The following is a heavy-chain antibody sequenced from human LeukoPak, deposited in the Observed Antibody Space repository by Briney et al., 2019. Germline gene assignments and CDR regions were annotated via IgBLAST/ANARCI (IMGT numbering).Heavy chain of an antibody. J-gene: IGHJ4*02. Sequence: AGGSLRLSCAASGFTFSDYAIHWVRQAPGKGLEWVAVISYDGSNKFYADSVKGRFTISRDNSNNTLYLQMNSLRAEDTAIYYCAKASRDIPAAGPSGYYFDYWGQGTLVTVSS. CDR1: GFTFSDYA. CDR3: AKASRDIPAAGPSGYYFDY. V-gene: IGHV3-30*04. D-gene: IGHD6-13*01. CDR2: ISYDGSNK.